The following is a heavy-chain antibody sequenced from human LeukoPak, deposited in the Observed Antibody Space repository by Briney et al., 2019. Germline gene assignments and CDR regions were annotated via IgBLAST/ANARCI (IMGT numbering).Heavy chain of an antibody. J-gene: IGHJ6*03. D-gene: IGHD3-10*01. CDR1: GYTFTIYY. V-gene: IGHV1-46*01. CDR3: ARGPRITLIRGGQWYYYMDV. CDR2: INPSGGST. Sequence: ASVKVSCRASGYTFTIYYIHWVRQAPGQGLEWMGLINPSGGSTNYAQKFQGRVTMTRDTSTSTVYMELSSLRSEDTAVYYCARGPRITLIRGGQWYYYMDVWGKGTTVTISS.